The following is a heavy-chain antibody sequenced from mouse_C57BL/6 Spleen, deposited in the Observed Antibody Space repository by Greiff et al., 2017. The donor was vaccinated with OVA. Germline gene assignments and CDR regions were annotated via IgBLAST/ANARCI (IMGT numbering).Heavy chain of an antibody. CDR1: GYTFTDYN. Sequence: EVQLQQSGPELVKPGASVKMSCKASGYTFTDYNMHWVKQSHGKSLEWIGYINPNNGGTSYNQKFKGKATLTVNKSSSTAYMELRSLTSEDSAVYYCARFTTVVAHFDYWGQGTTLTVSS. CDR2: INPNNGGT. CDR3: ARFTTVVAHFDY. V-gene: IGHV1-22*01. J-gene: IGHJ2*01. D-gene: IGHD1-1*01.